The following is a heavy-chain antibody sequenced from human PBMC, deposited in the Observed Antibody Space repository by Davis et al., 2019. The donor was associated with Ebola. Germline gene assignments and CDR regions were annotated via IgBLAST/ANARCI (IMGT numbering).Heavy chain of an antibody. CDR1: GGSISSYY. V-gene: IGHV4-59*01. J-gene: IGHJ3*01. CDR2: IYYSGST. D-gene: IGHD1-26*01. Sequence: PSETLSLTCTVSGGSISSYYWSWIRQPPGKGLEWIGYIYYSGSTNYNPSLKSRVTISVDTSKNQFSLKLSSVTAADTAVYYCARDLGNSGSGTSWGQGTMVTVSS. CDR3: ARDLGNSGSGTS.